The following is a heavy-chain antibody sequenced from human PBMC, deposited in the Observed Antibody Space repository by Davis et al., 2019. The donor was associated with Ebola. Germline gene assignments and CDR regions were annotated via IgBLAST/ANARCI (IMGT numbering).Heavy chain of an antibody. CDR2: INPSGGST. Sequence: AASVKVSCKASGYTFTSYYMHWVRQAPGQGLEWMGIINPSGGSTSYAQKFQGRVTMTRDTSTSTVYMELSSLRSEDTAVYYCARDLEVIAAAGLVGYYYYGMDVWGQGTTVTVSS. CDR1: GYTFTSYY. D-gene: IGHD6-13*01. J-gene: IGHJ6*02. V-gene: IGHV1-46*01. CDR3: ARDLEVIAAAGLVGYYYYGMDV.